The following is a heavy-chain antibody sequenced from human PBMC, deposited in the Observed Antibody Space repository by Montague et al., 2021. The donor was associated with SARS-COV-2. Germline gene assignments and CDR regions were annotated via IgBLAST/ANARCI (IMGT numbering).Heavy chain of an antibody. J-gene: IGHJ4*02. V-gene: IGHV6-1*01. CDR2: TYYRSEWYS. CDR3: ARAERGSCGDGICYQYFFNY. CDR1: GDSVSTNSGT. D-gene: IGHD2-15*01. Sequence: CAISGDSVSTNSGTWNWVRLSPSRGLEWLGRTYYRSEWYSDYSVPVKSRISINPDTSKNQFSLQLNSVTPEDTAVYYCARAERGSCGDGICYQYFFNYWGQGTLVTVSS.